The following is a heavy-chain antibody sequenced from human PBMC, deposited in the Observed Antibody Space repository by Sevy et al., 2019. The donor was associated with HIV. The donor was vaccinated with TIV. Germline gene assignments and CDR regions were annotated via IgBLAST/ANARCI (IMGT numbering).Heavy chain of an antibody. J-gene: IGHJ6*02. CDR3: ARDYYGSRWDV. Sequence: GGSLRLSCAASGFTVSSNYMSWVRQAPGKGLEWVSVIYSGGSTYYADSVKGRFTISRDNSKNTLYLQMNSLRADDTAVYYCARDYYGSRWDVWGQGTTVTVSS. V-gene: IGHV3-53*01. CDR2: IYSGGST. D-gene: IGHD3-10*01. CDR1: GFTVSSNY.